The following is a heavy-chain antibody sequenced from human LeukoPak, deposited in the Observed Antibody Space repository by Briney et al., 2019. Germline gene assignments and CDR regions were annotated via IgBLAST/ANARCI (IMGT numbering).Heavy chain of an antibody. D-gene: IGHD2-15*01. Sequence: SETLSLTCTVSGGSISTYYWSWIRQPPGKGLDWIGYIYYSGSTNYNPSLKSRVTISVDTSKNQFSLKLSSVTAADTAVYYCARVRCSGGSCYDFDYWGQGTLVTVSS. CDR2: IYYSGST. CDR1: GGSISTYY. V-gene: IGHV4-59*01. J-gene: IGHJ4*02. CDR3: ARVRCSGGSCYDFDY.